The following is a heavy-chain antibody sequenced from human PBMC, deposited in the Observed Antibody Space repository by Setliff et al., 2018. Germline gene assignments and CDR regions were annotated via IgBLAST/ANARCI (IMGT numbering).Heavy chain of an antibody. V-gene: IGHV4-39*01. CDR1: GGSIRSSYYY. CDR2: IYYNGST. J-gene: IGHJ3*01. CDR3: ARPLEESFGGVRDSDAFDV. D-gene: IGHD3-16*01. Sequence: SETLSLTCTVSGGSIRSSYYYWGWIRQPPGKGLEWIGSIYYNGSTHFNPSLKSRVAISVDTSKNLLSLRVNAVTATDTAVYYCARPLEESFGGVRDSDAFDVWGQGTMVTVSS.